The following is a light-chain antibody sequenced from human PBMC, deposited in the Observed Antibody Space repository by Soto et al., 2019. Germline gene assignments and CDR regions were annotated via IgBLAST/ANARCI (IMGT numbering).Light chain of an antibody. CDR2: DVS. CDR3: SSYTSSSTV. V-gene: IGLV2-14*01. CDR1: SSDVGGYNY. J-gene: IGLJ3*02. Sequence: QSALTQPASVSGSPGQSITISCTGTSSDVGGYNYVSWYQQHPGKAPKLMIYDVSNRPSGVSNRFSGSKSGNTAPLTISGLQAEDGADYCCSSYTSSSTVFGGGTELTVL.